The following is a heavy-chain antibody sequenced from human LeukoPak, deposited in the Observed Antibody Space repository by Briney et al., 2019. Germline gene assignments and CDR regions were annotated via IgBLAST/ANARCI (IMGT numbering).Heavy chain of an antibody. Sequence: SGGSPRLSCVAPGFTFSTYIMNWVRQAPGKGLEWVSYISTGSGTLYNADSVKGRFTISRDNAKNSLYLQMNNLRDEDTAVYYCARDHNWAFDYWGQGTLVTVSS. V-gene: IGHV3-48*02. D-gene: IGHD1-20*01. J-gene: IGHJ4*02. CDR3: ARDHNWAFDY. CDR2: ISTGSGTL. CDR1: GFTFSTYI.